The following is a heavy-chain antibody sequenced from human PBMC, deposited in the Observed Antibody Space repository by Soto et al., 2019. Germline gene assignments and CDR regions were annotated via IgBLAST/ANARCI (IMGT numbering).Heavy chain of an antibody. CDR2: INAGNGNT. CDR3: ARDAVFGVVITFYYGMDV. CDR1: GYTFTSYA. Sequence: GASVKVSCKASGYTFTSYAMHWVRQAPGQRLEWMGWINAGNGNTKYSQKFQGRVTITRDTSASTAYMELSSLRSEDTAVYYCARDAVFGVVITFYYGMDVWGQGTTVTVS. V-gene: IGHV1-3*01. D-gene: IGHD3-3*01. J-gene: IGHJ6*02.